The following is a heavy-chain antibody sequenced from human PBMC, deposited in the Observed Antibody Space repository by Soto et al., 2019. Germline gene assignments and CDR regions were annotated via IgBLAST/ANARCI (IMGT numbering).Heavy chain of an antibody. CDR3: IYNMDV. Sequence: EMQLVESGGGLVNPGGSLRLSCTSSAFIFTNAWMNWVRQAPGKGLEWVGRSKTKTDGGATDYAAPVKGRFTISRDDSENTLYLQMNSLRTEDTALYYCIYNMDVWGQGTTVTVSS. V-gene: IGHV3-15*07. CDR2: SKTKTDGGAT. J-gene: IGHJ6*03. CDR1: AFIFTNAW.